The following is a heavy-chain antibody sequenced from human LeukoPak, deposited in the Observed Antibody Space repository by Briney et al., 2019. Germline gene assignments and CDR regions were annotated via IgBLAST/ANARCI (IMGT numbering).Heavy chain of an antibody. J-gene: IGHJ4*02. CDR1: GFTFSTYA. V-gene: IGHV3-30*18. CDR2: ISYDGSNK. D-gene: IGHD4-17*01. CDR3: AKTDYGDRGVDY. Sequence: QPGRSLRLSCAASGFTFSTYAMHWVRQAPGKGLEWVAVISYDGSNKYYPDSVKGRFTISRDNSKNTLFLQMNSLRTDDTAVYYCAKTDYGDRGVDYWGQGTLATVSS.